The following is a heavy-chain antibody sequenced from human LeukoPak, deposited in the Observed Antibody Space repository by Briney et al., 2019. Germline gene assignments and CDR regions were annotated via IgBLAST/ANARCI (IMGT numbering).Heavy chain of an antibody. CDR1: GYTFTGYY. J-gene: IGHJ5*02. D-gene: IGHD3-10*01. V-gene: IGHV1-2*02. CDR2: INPNSGGT. CDR3: ARAQYGSGSYPNWFDP. Sequence: GASVKVSCKASGYTFTGYYMHWVRQGPGQGLEWMGWINPNSGGTNYAQKFQGRVTMTRDTSISTAYMELSRLRSDDTAVYYCARAQYGSGSYPNWFDPWGQGTLVTVSS.